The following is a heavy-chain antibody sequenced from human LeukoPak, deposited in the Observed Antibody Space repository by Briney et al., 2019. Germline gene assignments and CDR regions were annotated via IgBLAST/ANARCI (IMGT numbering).Heavy chain of an antibody. Sequence: GASVTVSCKASGSTFTSYYMHWVRHAPGQGPEWMGRINPNSGGTNYAHNFQGRVTITRDTSISRAYMELSRLRSDDTAVYYCARSALHYYDSTPQGDYWGQGTLVTVSS. CDR2: INPNSGGT. CDR1: GSTFTSYY. J-gene: IGHJ4*02. D-gene: IGHD3-22*01. CDR3: ARSALHYYDSTPQGDY. V-gene: IGHV1-2*06.